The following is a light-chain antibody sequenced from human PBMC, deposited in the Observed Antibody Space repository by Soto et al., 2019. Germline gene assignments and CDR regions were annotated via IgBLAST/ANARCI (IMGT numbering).Light chain of an antibody. J-gene: IGKJ5*01. V-gene: IGKV1-13*02. CDR2: DAS. CDR3: QQLKSYPFT. Sequence: AIQLTQSPSSLSASVGDTVSITCRASQGISSALAWYQHKPGKAPKILICDASSLQSGVPSRFSGSESGTECTLTISSLQPEDFATYYCQQLKSYPFTFGQGTRLEIK. CDR1: QGISSA.